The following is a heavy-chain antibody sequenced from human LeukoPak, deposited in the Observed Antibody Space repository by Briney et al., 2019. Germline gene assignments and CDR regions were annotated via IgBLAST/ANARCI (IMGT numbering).Heavy chain of an antibody. CDR2: INYSGST. Sequence: LETLSLTSTVSRVSITNSYRNWIRQSPGKGLEWILYINYSGSTNYNPSLKSRVTISVDTSKNQFSLKLSSVTAADTSVLFCAREPRSTSDFDTWGQGTMVTVSS. V-gene: IGHV4-59*01. CDR1: RVSITNSY. D-gene: IGHD1-1*01. J-gene: IGHJ3*02. CDR3: AREPRSTSDFDT.